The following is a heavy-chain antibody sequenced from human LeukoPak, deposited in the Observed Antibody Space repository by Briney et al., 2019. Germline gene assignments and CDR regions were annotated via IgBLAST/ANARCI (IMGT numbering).Heavy chain of an antibody. CDR3: ARDVNNTFDI. J-gene: IGHJ3*02. V-gene: IGHV3-48*03. D-gene: IGHD1/OR15-1a*01. CDR1: GFTFNSYE. CDR2: INSGGSAI. Sequence: GGTLRLSCAASGFTFNSYEMNWVRQAPGKGLEWVSYINSGGSAIYYADSVKGRFTISRDNAKNSLYLQMNSLRAEDTAVYYCARDVNNTFDIWGQGTIVTLS.